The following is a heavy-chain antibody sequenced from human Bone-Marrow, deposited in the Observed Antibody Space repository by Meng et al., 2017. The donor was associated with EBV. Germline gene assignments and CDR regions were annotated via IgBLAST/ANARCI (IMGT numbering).Heavy chain of an antibody. CDR1: GGSFSGYY. J-gene: IGHJ4*02. V-gene: IGHV4-34*01. Sequence: QVQLQQWGAGLLKPSETLSLTCAVYGGSFSGYYWSWIRQPPGKGLEWIGEINHSGSTNYNPSLKSRVTISVDTSKNQFSLKLSSVTAADTAVYYCARQVRGNDFWSGYYTDYYFDYWGQGTLVTVSS. CDR3: ARQVRGNDFWSGYYTDYYFDY. D-gene: IGHD3-3*01. CDR2: INHSGST.